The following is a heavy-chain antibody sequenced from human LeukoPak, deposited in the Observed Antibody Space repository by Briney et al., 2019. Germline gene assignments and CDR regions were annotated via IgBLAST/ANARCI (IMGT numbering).Heavy chain of an antibody. D-gene: IGHD5-12*01. CDR2: ISSRGTTM. J-gene: IGHJ4*02. Sequence: GGSLRLSCEASGFSIKIYEINWVRQAPGKALEWVSYISSRGTTMYYADSVKGRFTVSRDNAENSVYLQMNSVKAEDAAVYYCARENVNGYHSFDFWGQGTLVAVSS. CDR3: ARENVNGYHSFDF. CDR1: GFSIKIYE. V-gene: IGHV3-48*03.